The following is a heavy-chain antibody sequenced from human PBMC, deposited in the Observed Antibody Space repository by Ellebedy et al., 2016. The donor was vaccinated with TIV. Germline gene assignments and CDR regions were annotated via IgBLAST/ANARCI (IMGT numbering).Heavy chain of an antibody. Sequence: GGSLRLXXAASGFTFSDYYMSWIRQAPGKGLEWISYISNSSDYTNYADSVKGRFSISRDNAKNSLYLQMNSLSAEDTAVYYCARVPCHTIICYLQYYFDYWGQGTLVTVSS. CDR2: ISNSSDYT. J-gene: IGHJ4*02. V-gene: IGHV3-11*06. D-gene: IGHD3-22*01. CDR3: ARVPCHTIICYLQYYFDY. CDR1: GFTFSDYY.